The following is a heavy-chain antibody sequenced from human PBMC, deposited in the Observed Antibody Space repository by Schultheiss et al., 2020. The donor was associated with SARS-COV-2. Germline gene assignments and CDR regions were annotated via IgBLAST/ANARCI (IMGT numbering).Heavy chain of an antibody. CDR2: ISWNSGST. J-gene: IGHJ6*02. Sequence: GGSLRLSCAASGFTFSSYAMHWVRQAPGKGLEWVSGISWNSGSTYYADSVKGRFTISRDNSKNTLYLQMNSLRAEDTAVYYCASLDGIAVAGVYYYGMDVWGQGTTVTVSS. V-gene: IGHV3-23*01. CDR3: ASLDGIAVAGVYYYGMDV. D-gene: IGHD6-19*01. CDR1: GFTFSSYA.